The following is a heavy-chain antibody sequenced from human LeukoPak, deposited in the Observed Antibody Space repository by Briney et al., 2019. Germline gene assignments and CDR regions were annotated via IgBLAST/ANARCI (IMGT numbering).Heavy chain of an antibody. CDR2: ITPNSCRT. J-gene: IGHJ6*03. CDR3: ARGGASYGSGSYYLPYYYYMDV. D-gene: IGHD3-10*01. Sequence: ASVNVSCKASGYFFTIFYLHWVRQTPGQALEGMGCITPNSCRTNFPQKFQGRVTMTRDTSINTVYMELSSLRSEDTAVYYCARGGASYGSGSYYLPYYYYMDVWGKGTTVTVSS. CDR1: GYFFTIFY. V-gene: IGHV1-2*02.